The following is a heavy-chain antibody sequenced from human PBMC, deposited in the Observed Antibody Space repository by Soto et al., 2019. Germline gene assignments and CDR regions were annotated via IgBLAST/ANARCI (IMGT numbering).Heavy chain of an antibody. D-gene: IGHD2-8*02. CDR3: ARDLSPRPSAYWVDAFEV. V-gene: IGHV3-7*05. CDR1: GFTFSTYW. J-gene: IGHJ3*01. CDR2: IQNDGSVK. Sequence: EVQLVESGGGLVQPGGSLRLSCAASGFTFSTYWMTWLRQAPGKGLEWVANIQNDGSVKNYLDSVEGRFTISRDNAKNTLYLQMDSLRAEDAAVEYCARDLSPRPSAYWVDAFEVWGPGTVVTGSS.